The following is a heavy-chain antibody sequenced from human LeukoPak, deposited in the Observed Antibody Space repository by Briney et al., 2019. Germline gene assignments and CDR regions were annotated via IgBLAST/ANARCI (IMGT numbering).Heavy chain of an antibody. J-gene: IGHJ4*02. CDR1: GFTFSSYS. CDR3: ARLPYYYDSSGYYVYFDY. V-gene: IGHV3-7*01. D-gene: IGHD3-22*01. CDR2: IKQDGSEK. Sequence: GGSLRLSCAASGFTFSSYSMNWVRQAPGKGLEWVANIKQDGSEKYYVDSVKGRFTISRDNAKNSLYLQMNSLRAEDTAVYYCARLPYYYDSSGYYVYFDYWGQGTLVTVSS.